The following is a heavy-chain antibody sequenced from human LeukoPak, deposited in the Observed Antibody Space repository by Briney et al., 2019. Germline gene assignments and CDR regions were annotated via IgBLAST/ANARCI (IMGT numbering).Heavy chain of an antibody. V-gene: IGHV3-23*01. CDR3: AKAPDIVVVVAASFFDY. CDR2: ISGSGGST. CDR1: GFTFSSYG. D-gene: IGHD2-15*01. Sequence: GGTLRLSCAASGFTFSSYGMSWVRQAPGKGLEWVSAISGSGGSTYYADSVKGRFTISRDNSKNTLYLQMNSLRAEDTAVYYCAKAPDIVVVVAASFFDYWGQGTLVTVSS. J-gene: IGHJ4*02.